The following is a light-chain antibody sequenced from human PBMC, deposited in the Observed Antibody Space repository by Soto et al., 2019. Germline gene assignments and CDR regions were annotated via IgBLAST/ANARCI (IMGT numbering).Light chain of an antibody. CDR2: SNN. CDR1: SSNIGSHT. CDR3: AAWDDSLNGVI. V-gene: IGLV1-44*01. Sequence: QSVLTQPPSASGTPGQRITISCSGSSSNIGSHTVNWHQQVPGTAPKLLIYSNNERPSGVPDRFSGSNSGTSASLAISGLHTGDEADYYCAAWDDSLNGVIFGGGTKLTVL. J-gene: IGLJ2*01.